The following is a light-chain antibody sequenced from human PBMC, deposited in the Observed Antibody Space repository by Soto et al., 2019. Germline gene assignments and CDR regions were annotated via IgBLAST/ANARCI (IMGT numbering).Light chain of an antibody. Sequence: DMKRTESHSSLSVCVGPRVTITCKATPDISNLLNWFQQKPGKAPKLLIYVASNLETGVPSRFSGSGSGTDFTFTISSLQAEDIATYYCQQYENLPITFGQGTRLEIK. J-gene: IGKJ5*01. CDR1: PDISNL. V-gene: IGKV1-33*01. CDR3: QQYENLPIT. CDR2: VAS.